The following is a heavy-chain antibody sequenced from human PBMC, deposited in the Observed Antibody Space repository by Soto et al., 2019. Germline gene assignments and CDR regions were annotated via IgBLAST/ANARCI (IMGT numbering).Heavy chain of an antibody. V-gene: IGHV3-7*01. CDR2: IKEDGSLK. Sequence: GGSLRLSCAASGFIFSNYWMTWVRQAPGKGLEWVANIKEDGSLKFYVDSVKGRFTISRDNARNSLSLQMDNLRAEDTAVYYCTRDSYTNTSHAAGKDYWRMGTLVTVSS. J-gene: IGHJ4*02. D-gene: IGHD2-2*02. CDR3: TRDSYTNTSHAAGKDY. CDR1: GFIFSNYW.